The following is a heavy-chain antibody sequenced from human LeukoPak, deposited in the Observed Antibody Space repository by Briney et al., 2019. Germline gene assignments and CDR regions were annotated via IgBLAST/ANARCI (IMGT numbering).Heavy chain of an antibody. Sequence: GGSLRLSCAASGFTFSSYAMHWVRQAPGKGLEYVSAISSNGGSTYYANSVKGRFTISRDNSKNTLYLQMGSVRDEDMAVYYCARVTSNDYYDSNYFDYWGQGTLVTVSS. J-gene: IGHJ4*02. CDR2: ISSNGGST. CDR1: GFTFSSYA. D-gene: IGHD3-22*01. V-gene: IGHV3-64*01. CDR3: ARVTSNDYYDSNYFDY.